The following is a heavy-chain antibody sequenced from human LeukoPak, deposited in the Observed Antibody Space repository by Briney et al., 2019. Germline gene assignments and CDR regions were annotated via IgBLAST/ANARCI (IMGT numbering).Heavy chain of an antibody. D-gene: IGHD3-9*01. CDR2: ISYDGSNK. V-gene: IGHV3-30*04. CDR1: GFTFSSYA. CDR3: TREQDREATGTVIGDS. J-gene: IGHJ4*02. Sequence: PGGSLRLSCAASGFTFSSYAMHWVRQAPGKGLEWVAVISYDGSNKYYADSVKGRFTISRDNSKNTLYLQMNSLRAEDTALYYCTREQDREATGTVIGDSWGQGTLVTVSS.